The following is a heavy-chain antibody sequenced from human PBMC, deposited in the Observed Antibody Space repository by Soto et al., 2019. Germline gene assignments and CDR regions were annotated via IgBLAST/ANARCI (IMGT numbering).Heavy chain of an antibody. CDR1: GYSFTSYW. D-gene: IGHD2-21*01. V-gene: IGHV5-10-1*01. J-gene: IGHJ3*02. Sequence: GESLKISCKGSGYSFTSYWISWVRQMPGKGLEWMGRIDPSDSYTNYSPSFQGHVTISADKSISTAYLQWSSLKASDTAMYYCAVVRHIVVVPYAFDIWGQGTMVTVSS. CDR3: AVVRHIVVVPYAFDI. CDR2: IDPSDSYT.